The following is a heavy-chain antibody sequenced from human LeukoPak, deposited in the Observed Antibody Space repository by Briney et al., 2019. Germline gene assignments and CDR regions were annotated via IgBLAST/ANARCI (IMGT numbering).Heavy chain of an antibody. V-gene: IGHV3-21*01. CDR3: ASEFGYSQNY. CDR1: GFTLSTYR. Sequence: GGSLRLSCAASGFTLSTYRMNWVRQAPGKGLEWVSFMSSSGNSIYYADSVKGRFTISRDNAKNTLYLQMSSLRAEDTAVYFCASEFGYSQNYWGQGTLVTVSS. D-gene: IGHD5-24*01. CDR2: MSSSGNSI. J-gene: IGHJ4*02.